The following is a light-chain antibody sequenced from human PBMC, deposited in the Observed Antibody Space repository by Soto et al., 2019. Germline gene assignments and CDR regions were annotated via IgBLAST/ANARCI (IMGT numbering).Light chain of an antibody. V-gene: IGLV4-69*01. Sequence: QSVLTQSPSASASLGASVKLTCTLSRGHSSYAIAWHQQQPEKGPRYLMKLNSDGSHSKGDGIPDRFSGSSSGAERYLTISSLQSEDEADYYCQTWGTDLYVFGTGTKLTVL. J-gene: IGLJ1*01. CDR1: RGHSSYA. CDR2: LNSDGSH. CDR3: QTWGTDLYV.